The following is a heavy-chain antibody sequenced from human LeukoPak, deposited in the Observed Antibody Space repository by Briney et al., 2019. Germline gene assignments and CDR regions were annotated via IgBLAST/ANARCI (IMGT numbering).Heavy chain of an antibody. CDR3: ARAYGSGSQVADY. J-gene: IGHJ4*02. CDR2: INPNSGGT. D-gene: IGHD3-10*01. Sequence: ASVKVSCKASGYTFTGYYMHWVRQAPGQGLEWMGWINPNSGGTNYAQKFQGRVTMTRDTSISTAYMELSRLRSDDTAVYYCARAYGSGSQVADYWGQGTLVTVSS. V-gene: IGHV1-2*02. CDR1: GYTFTGYY.